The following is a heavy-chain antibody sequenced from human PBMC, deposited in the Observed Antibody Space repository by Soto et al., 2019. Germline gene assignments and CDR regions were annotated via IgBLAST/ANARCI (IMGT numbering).Heavy chain of an antibody. D-gene: IGHD6-19*01. V-gene: IGHV1-69*13. CDR2: IIPIFGTA. CDR3: AREISSGWAPFDY. Sequence: SVKVSCKASGGTFSSYAIGWVRQAPGQGLEWMGGIIPIFGTANYAQKLQGRVTITADESTRTAYMELSSLRSEDTAVYYCAREISSGWAPFDYWGQGTLVTVSS. J-gene: IGHJ4*02. CDR1: GGTFSSYA.